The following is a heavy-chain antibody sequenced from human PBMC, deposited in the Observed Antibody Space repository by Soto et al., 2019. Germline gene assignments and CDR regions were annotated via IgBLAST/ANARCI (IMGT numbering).Heavy chain of an antibody. J-gene: IGHJ6*02. D-gene: IGHD5-12*01. CDR2: IYYSGST. V-gene: IGHV4-30-4*01. Sequence: SETRSLTCTVSGVSISSGDYYWSWIRQPPGKGLEWIGYIYYSGSTYYNPSLKRRVTISVDTSKNQFSLKLSSVTAADTAVYYCARDRRGLGMDVWGQGTTVTVSS. CDR1: GVSISSGDYY. CDR3: ARDRRGLGMDV.